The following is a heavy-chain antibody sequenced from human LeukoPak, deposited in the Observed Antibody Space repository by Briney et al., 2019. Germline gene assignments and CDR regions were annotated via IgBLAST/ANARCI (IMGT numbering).Heavy chain of an antibody. Sequence: SETLSLTCTVSGGSISSSSYYWGWIRQPPGKGLEWIGSIYYSGSTYYNPSLKSRVTISVDTSKNQFSPKLSSVTAADTAVYYCARDFHGEDYYYGMDVWGQGTTVTVSS. CDR3: ARDFHGEDYYYGMDV. J-gene: IGHJ6*02. CDR2: IYYSGST. D-gene: IGHD3-10*01. CDR1: GGSISSSSYY. V-gene: IGHV4-39*07.